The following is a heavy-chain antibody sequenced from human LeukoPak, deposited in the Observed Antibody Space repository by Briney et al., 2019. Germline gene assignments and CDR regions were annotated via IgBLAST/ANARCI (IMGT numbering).Heavy chain of an antibody. CDR3: ELGDFWSGYGSMDV. J-gene: IGHJ6*04. D-gene: IGHD3-3*01. CDR2: ISYSGST. Sequence: SETLSLTCTVSGGSISRSYWSWIRQPPGKGLEWIGYISYSGSTNYNPSLKSRVTISVDTSKNQFSLKLSSVTAADTAVYYCELGDFWSGYGSMDVWGKGTTVTVSS. V-gene: IGHV4-59*12. CDR1: GGSISRSY.